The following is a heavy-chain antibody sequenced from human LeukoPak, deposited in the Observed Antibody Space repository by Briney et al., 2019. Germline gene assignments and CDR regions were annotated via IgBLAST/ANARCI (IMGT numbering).Heavy chain of an antibody. V-gene: IGHV4-34*01. CDR2: INHSGST. CDR3: ARRSSKLGWLVRQSWFDP. CDR1: GGSFSGYY. J-gene: IGHJ5*02. Sequence: PSETLSLTCAVYGGSFSGYYWSWIRQPPGKGLEWIGEINHSGSTNYNPSLKSRVTISVDTSKNQFSLKLSSVTAADTAVYYCARRSSKLGWLVRQSWFDPWGQGTLVTVSS. D-gene: IGHD6-19*01.